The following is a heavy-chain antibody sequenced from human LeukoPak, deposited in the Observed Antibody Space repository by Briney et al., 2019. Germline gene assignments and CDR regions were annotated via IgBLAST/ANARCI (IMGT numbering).Heavy chain of an antibody. CDR1: GFRFNNYP. Sequence: GGSLRLSCAASGFRFNNYPMDWVRQFPGGGLEWVSAISGSGSSTSYIDSVKGRFIISRDNAKNSLYLQMNSLRAEDTAVYYCARDSPFGDGDYRGYFDYWGQGTLVTVSS. J-gene: IGHJ4*02. CDR2: ISGSGSST. CDR3: ARDSPFGDGDYRGYFDY. D-gene: IGHD4-17*01. V-gene: IGHV3-23*01.